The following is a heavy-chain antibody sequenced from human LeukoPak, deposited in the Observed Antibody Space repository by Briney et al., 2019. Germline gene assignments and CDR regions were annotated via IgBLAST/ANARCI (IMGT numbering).Heavy chain of an antibody. J-gene: IGHJ6*02. CDR2: ISPYKGDR. D-gene: IGHD4-17*01. V-gene: IGHV1-18*01. CDR1: GYTFTNYG. CDR3: ATEGGWQPTDYGDNVY. Sequence: ASVKVSCKASGYTFTNYGITWVRQAPGQGLEWMGWISPYKGDRNYAQSLQGRVTMTTDTSTSTAYMEVRSLRSDDTAVYYCATEGGWQPTDYGDNVYWGQGTTVTVSS.